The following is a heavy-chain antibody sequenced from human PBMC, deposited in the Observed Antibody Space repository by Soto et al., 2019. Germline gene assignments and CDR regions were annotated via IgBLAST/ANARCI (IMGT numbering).Heavy chain of an antibody. Sequence: SETLSLTCAVYGGSFSGYYWSWIRQPPGKGLEWIGEINHSGSTNYNPSLKSRVTISVDTSKNQFSLKLSSVTAADTAVYYCARGGRLRTFDYWGQGTLVTVSS. CDR1: GGSFSGYY. V-gene: IGHV4-34*01. D-gene: IGHD5-12*01. CDR2: INHSGST. J-gene: IGHJ4*02. CDR3: ARGGRLRTFDY.